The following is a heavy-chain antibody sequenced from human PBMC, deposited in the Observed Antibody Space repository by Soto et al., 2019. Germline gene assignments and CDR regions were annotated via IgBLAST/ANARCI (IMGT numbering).Heavy chain of an antibody. CDR2: IIPIFGTA. D-gene: IGHD5-12*01. CDR3: ARGGFVLGSFSYYGMDV. V-gene: IGHV1-69*13. CDR1: GGTFSSYA. J-gene: IGHJ6*02. Sequence: ASVKVSCKASGGTFSSYAISWVRQAPGQGLEWMGGIIPIFGTANYAQKFQGRVTITADESTSTAYMELSSLRSEDTAVYYCARGGFVLGSFSYYGMDVWGQGTTVTVSS.